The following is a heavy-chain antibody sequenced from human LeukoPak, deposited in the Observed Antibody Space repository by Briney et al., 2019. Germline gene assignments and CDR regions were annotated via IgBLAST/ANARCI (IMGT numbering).Heavy chain of an antibody. CDR2: ISSNGGST. V-gene: IGHV3-64*01. CDR1: GFTFSSYA. D-gene: IGHD1-26*01. J-gene: IGHJ4*02. CDR3: ARETRIVGATSIYFDY. Sequence: GGSLRLSCAASGFTFSSYAMHWVRQAPGKGLEYVSAISSNGGSTYYANSVKGRFTISRDNSKNTLYLQMGSLRAEDMAVYYRARETRIVGATSIYFDYWGQGTLVTVSS.